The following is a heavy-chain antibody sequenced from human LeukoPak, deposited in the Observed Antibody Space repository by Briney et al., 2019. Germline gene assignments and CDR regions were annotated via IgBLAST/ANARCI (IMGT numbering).Heavy chain of an antibody. V-gene: IGHV3-43*01. CDR3: AKDRGSSWSYYYGMDV. J-gene: IGHJ6*02. D-gene: IGHD6-13*01. Sequence: GSLRLSCAASGFTFDDYTMHWVRQAPGKGLEWVSLISWDGGSTYYADSVKGRFTTSRDISKNSLYLQMNSLRTEDTALYYCAKDRGSSWSYYYGMDVWGQGTTVTVSS. CDR1: GFTFDDYT. CDR2: ISWDGGST.